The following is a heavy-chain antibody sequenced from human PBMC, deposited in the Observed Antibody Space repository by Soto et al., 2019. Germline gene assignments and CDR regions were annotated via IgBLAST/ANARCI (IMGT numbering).Heavy chain of an antibody. CDR1: GFTFSNYW. CDR2: VNNDGTDT. V-gene: IGHV3-74*03. J-gene: IGHJ6*02. CDR3: ARGGLQHALDV. D-gene: IGHD6-13*01. Sequence: GGSLRLSCAASGFTFSNYWMYGVRQAPGKGLVWVSRVNNDGTDTTHADSVKGRFTISRDNAENTLYLQMNSLRAEDTAVYYCARGGLQHALDVWGQGSTVTVSS.